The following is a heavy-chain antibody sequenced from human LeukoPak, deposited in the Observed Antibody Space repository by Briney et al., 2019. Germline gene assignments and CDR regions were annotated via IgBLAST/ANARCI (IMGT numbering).Heavy chain of an antibody. CDR1: GGSISGYY. J-gene: IGHJ6*02. Sequence: KPSETLSLTCTVSGGSISGYYWSWLRQSPGKGLEWIGYIYYSGSTRYNPSLESRVTISVDTSKNQFSLNLSSVTAADTALYYCARERGHLDYSSGWSPGGPNYYGMDVWGQGTTVTVSS. V-gene: IGHV4-59*01. CDR3: ARERGHLDYSSGWSPGGPNYYGMDV. D-gene: IGHD6-19*01. CDR2: IYYSGST.